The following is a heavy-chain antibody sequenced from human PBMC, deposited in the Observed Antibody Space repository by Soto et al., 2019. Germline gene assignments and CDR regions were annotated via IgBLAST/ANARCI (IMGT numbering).Heavy chain of an antibody. CDR1: GGTFSSYS. CDR2: IIPIFGTA. CDR3: ARDGGRHSGGIDY. Sequence: QVQLVQSGAEVKKPGSSVKVSCKASGGTFSSYSINGVRQAPGQGLEWIGEIIPIFGTANYAQTCQGRATITADESTSTAYMELSSLTSEDTAVYYCARDGGRHSGGIDYWGQGTLVTVSS. D-gene: IGHD1-26*01. J-gene: IGHJ4*02. V-gene: IGHV1-69*01.